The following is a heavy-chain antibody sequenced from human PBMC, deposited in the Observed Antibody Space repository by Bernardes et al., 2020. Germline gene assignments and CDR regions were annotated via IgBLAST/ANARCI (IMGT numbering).Heavy chain of an antibody. V-gene: IGHV3-11*01. CDR2: ISSSGSTI. Sequence: GGSLRLSCAASGFTFSDYYMSWIRQAPGKGLEWVSYISSSGSTIYYADSVKGRFTISRDNAKNSLYLQMNSLIAEDTAGYYCARGRRARYGDNRSFDYWGQGTLVTVSS. J-gene: IGHJ4*02. D-gene: IGHD4-17*01. CDR3: ARGRRARYGDNRSFDY. CDR1: GFTFSDYY.